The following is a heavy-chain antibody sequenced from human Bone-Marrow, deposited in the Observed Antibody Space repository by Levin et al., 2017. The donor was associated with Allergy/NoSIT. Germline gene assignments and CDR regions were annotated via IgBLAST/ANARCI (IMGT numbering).Heavy chain of an antibody. CDR1: GFTFRDYE. Sequence: HPGGSLRLSCAASGFTFRDYEMNWVRQAPGKGLEWISYISSSAGVIHYADSVKGRFTISRDNAENSLFLQMNNLRAEDTAIYYCVSDTPMDQGYYGLDVWGRGTTVTVSS. J-gene: IGHJ6*02. V-gene: IGHV3-48*03. CDR3: VSDTPMDQGYYGLDV. CDR2: ISSSAGVI. D-gene: IGHD3-10*01.